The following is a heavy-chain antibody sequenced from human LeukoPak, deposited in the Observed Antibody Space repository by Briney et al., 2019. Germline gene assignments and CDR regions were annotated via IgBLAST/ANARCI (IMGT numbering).Heavy chain of an antibody. D-gene: IGHD1-26*01. CDR2: INHSGST. J-gene: IGHJ4*02. CDR1: GGSFSGYY. Sequence: SETLSLTCAVYGGSFSGYYWSWIRQPPGKGLEWIGEINHSGSTNHNPSLKSRVTISVDTSKNQFSLKLSSVTAADTAVYYFASSGSGGSDYWGQGTLVTVSS. V-gene: IGHV4-34*01. CDR3: ASSGSGGSDY.